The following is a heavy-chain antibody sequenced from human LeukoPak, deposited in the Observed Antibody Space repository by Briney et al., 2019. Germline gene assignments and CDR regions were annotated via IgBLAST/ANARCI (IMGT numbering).Heavy chain of an antibody. Sequence: VRLGGSLRLSCAASGFTFSSYAMNWVRQAPGKGLERVSAISGSGSTYYADSVKGRFTISRDNSKNTLYLQINSLRAEDTAVYYCAKSPYSSSWYGDFWGQGTLVTVSS. CDR2: ISGSGST. V-gene: IGHV3-23*01. J-gene: IGHJ4*02. D-gene: IGHD6-13*01. CDR3: AKSPYSSSWYGDF. CDR1: GFTFSSYA.